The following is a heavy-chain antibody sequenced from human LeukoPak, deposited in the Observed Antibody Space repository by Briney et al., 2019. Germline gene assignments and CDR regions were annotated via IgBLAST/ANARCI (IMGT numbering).Heavy chain of an antibody. J-gene: IGHJ4*02. D-gene: IGHD4-17*01. V-gene: IGHV4-31*03. CDR3: ARRRSTVTSGFDY. CDR2: IYYSGST. Sequence: PSQTLFLTCTVSGGSISSGGYYWSWIRQHPGKGLEWIGYIYYSGSTYYNPSLKSRVTISVDTSKNQFSLKLSSVTAADTAVYYCARRRSTVTSGFDYWGQGTLVTVSS. CDR1: GGSISSGGYY.